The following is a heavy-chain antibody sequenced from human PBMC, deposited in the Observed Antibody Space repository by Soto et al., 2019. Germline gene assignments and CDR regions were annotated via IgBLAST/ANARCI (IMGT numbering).Heavy chain of an antibody. CDR3: VRDGTKTLRDWFDP. V-gene: IGHV4-4*07. CDR1: GASISGFY. D-gene: IGHD1-1*01. J-gene: IGHJ5*02. CDR2: IYATGTT. Sequence: LSLTCTVSGASISGFYWSWIRKSAGKGLEWIGRIYATGTTDYNPSLKSRVMMSVDTSKKQFSLKLRSVTAADTAVYYCVRDGTKTLRDWFDPWGQG.